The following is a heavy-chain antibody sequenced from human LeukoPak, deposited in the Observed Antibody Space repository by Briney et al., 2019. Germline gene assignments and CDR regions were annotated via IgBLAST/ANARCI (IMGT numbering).Heavy chain of an antibody. CDR2: ISSSSSYI. Sequence: GGSLRLSCAASGFTFSSYSMNWVRQAPGKGLEWVLSISSSSSYIYYADSVKGRFTISRDNAKNSLYLQMNSLRAEDTAVYYCARGGAIAALPDDNWFDPWGQGTLVTVSS. V-gene: IGHV3-21*01. D-gene: IGHD6-13*01. CDR3: ARGGAIAALPDDNWFDP. J-gene: IGHJ5*02. CDR1: GFTFSSYS.